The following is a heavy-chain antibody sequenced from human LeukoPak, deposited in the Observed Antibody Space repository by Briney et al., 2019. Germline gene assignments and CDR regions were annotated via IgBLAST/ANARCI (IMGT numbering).Heavy chain of an antibody. J-gene: IGHJ5*02. D-gene: IGHD2-2*01. CDR1: GYTFTGYY. V-gene: IGHV1-2*02. CDR2: INPNSGGT. CDR3: ARVGTSPTGNWFDP. Sequence: ASVKVSCKASGYTFTGYYMHWVRQAPGQGLEWMGWINPNSGGTNYAQKFQGRVTMTRDTSISTAYMELSRLRPDDTAVYYCARVGTSPTGNWFDPWGQGTLVTVSS.